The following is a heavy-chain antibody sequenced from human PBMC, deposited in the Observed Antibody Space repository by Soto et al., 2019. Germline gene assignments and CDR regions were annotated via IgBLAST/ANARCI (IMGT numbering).Heavy chain of an antibody. CDR3: ARVRETLLRFLEWGWGWGREEYV. Sequence: QVQLQESGPGLVKPSQTLSLTCTVSGGSIRSGGYYWSWIRQHPGKGLEWIGYIYYSGSTYYNPSLKSRVTISVETSKNQFSLKLSAVTAADTAVYYCARVRETLLRFLEWGWGWGREEYVWGQGTTVTFSS. D-gene: IGHD3-3*01. J-gene: IGHJ6*02. CDR1: GGSIRSGGYY. V-gene: IGHV4-31*03. CDR2: IYYSGST.